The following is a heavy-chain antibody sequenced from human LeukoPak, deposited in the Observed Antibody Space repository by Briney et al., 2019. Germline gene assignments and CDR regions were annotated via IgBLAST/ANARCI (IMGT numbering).Heavy chain of an antibody. V-gene: IGHV3-33*01. Sequence: QSGGSLRLSCAASGFSFSTYGMHWVRQAPGKGLEWVAVIWKDGNTKFYADSVKGRFTISRDNSKNTLYLQMNSLRAEDTAVYYCARASMVADFDHWGQGTLVTVSS. CDR3: ARASMVADFDH. D-gene: IGHD4/OR15-4a*01. CDR1: GFSFSTYG. CDR2: IWKDGNTK. J-gene: IGHJ4*02.